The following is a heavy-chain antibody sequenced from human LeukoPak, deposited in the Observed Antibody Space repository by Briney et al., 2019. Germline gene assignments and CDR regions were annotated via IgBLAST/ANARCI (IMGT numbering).Heavy chain of an antibody. CDR3: ARHVPYEDY. Sequence: GSLRLSCAASGFTFSSYSMNWVRQPPGKGLEWIGSIYYSGSTYYNPSLKSRVTISVDTSKNQFSLKLSSVTAADTAVYYCARHVPYEDYWGQGTLVTVSS. CDR1: GFTFSSYSMN. J-gene: IGHJ4*02. CDR2: IYYSGST. V-gene: IGHV4-39*01. D-gene: IGHD3-3*01.